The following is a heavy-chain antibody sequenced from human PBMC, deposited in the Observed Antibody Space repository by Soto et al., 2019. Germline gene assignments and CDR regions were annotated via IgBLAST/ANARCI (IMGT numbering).Heavy chain of an antibody. CDR2: LYSGGSA. Sequence: EVQLVESGGGLIQPGGSLRLSCAASGFTVSSNYMTWVRQAPGKGLEWVSVLYSGGSAYYADSVRGRFSISRDNSKNTLYLQMDRLRAEDTAIYYCTSGVVPITYWGQGTLVTVSS. J-gene: IGHJ4*02. D-gene: IGHD3-16*01. V-gene: IGHV3-53*01. CDR3: TSGVVPITY. CDR1: GFTVSSNY.